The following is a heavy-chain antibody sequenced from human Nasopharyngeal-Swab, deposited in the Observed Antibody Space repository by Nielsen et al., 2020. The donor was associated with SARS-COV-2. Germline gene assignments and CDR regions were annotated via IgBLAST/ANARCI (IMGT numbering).Heavy chain of an antibody. J-gene: IGHJ6*02. V-gene: IGHV1-3*01. D-gene: IGHD6-6*01. CDR3: ARFSEYSSSTDRDYYGMDV. Sequence: WVRQAPGQRLEWMGWINAGNGNIKYSQKFQGRVTITRDTSASTAYMELSSLRSEDTAVYYCARFSEYSSSTDRDYYGMDVWGQGTTVTVSS. CDR2: INAGNGNI.